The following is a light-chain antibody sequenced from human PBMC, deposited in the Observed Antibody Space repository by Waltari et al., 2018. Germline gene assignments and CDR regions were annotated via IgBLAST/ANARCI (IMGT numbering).Light chain of an antibody. J-gene: IGLJ2*01. CDR1: SSDVGGCNY. V-gene: IGLV2-8*01. CDR2: EVS. CDR3: SSYAGSNNVV. Sequence: QSALTQPPSASGSPGQSVTISCTGTSSDVGGCNYVSWYQQHPGKAPKLMLYEVSKRPSGVPDRFSGSKSGNTASLTASGLQAEDEADYYCSSYAGSNNVVFGGGTKLTVL.